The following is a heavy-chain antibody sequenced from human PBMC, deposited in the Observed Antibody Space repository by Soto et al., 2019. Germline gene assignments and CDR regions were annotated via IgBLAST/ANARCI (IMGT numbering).Heavy chain of an antibody. Sequence: SLTCTVSGGSISSYYWSWIRQPPGKGLEWIGYIYYSGSTNYNPSLKSRVTIAVDTSKNQFSLKVSSVTAADTAVYYCARLGGYCSGTSYYGYYGMDVWGQGTTVTVSS. CDR3: ARLGGYCSGTSYYGYYGMDV. CDR1: GGSISSYY. CDR2: IYYSGST. V-gene: IGHV4-59*12. J-gene: IGHJ6*02. D-gene: IGHD2-2*01.